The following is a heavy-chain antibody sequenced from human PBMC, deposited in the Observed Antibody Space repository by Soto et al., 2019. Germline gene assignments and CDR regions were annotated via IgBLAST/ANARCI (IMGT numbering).Heavy chain of an antibody. J-gene: IGHJ5*02. CDR1: GGSISSSNW. V-gene: IGHV4-4*02. CDR2: IYHSGST. Sequence: SETLSLTCAVSGGSISSSNWWSWVRQPPGKGLEWIGEIYHSGSTNYNPSLKSRVTISVDKSKNQFSLKLSSVTAADTAVYYCARVGATPRNGFDPWGQGTLVTVSS. CDR3: ARVGATPRNGFDP. D-gene: IGHD1-26*01.